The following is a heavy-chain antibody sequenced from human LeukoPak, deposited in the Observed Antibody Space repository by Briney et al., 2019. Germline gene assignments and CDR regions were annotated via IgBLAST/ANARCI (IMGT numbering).Heavy chain of an antibody. CDR3: AREGGRSGYDYLPYYFDY. D-gene: IGHD5-12*01. V-gene: IGHV4-39*07. CDR2: IYYSGST. J-gene: IGHJ4*02. Sequence: PSETLSLTCTVSGGSISSSSYYWGWIRQPPGKGLEWIGSIYYSGSTYYNPSLKSRVTISVDTSKNQFSLKLSSVTAADTAVYYCAREGGRSGYDYLPYYFDYWGQGTLVTVSS. CDR1: GGSISSSSYY.